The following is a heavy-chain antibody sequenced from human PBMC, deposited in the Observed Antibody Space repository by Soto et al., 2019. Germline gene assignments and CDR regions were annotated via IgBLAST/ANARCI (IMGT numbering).Heavy chain of an antibody. V-gene: IGHV3-23*01. D-gene: IGHD1-7*01. CDR1: GFTFSTYG. J-gene: IGHJ4*02. Sequence: EVQLFESGGGLVQPGGSLRLSCAASGFTFSTYGMTWVRQAPGKGLEWVSAISASGDWTNYGDSVKGRFTMSRDNSKSTLYLQMNSLRTEDTALYYCTRVGNYYYDYWGQGPLVTVSS. CDR2: ISASGDWT. CDR3: TRVGNYYYDY.